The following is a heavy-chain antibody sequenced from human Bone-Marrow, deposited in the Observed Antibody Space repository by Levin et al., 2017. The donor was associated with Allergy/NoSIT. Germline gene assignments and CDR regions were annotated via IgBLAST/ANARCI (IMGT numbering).Heavy chain of an antibody. CDR1: GFTFTNGW. CDR3: TTDRGPRYCSRTTCSWKS. J-gene: IGHJ5*02. D-gene: IGHD2-2*01. Sequence: GESLKISCAASGFTFTNGWMNWVRQAPGKGLEWVGRIKPINDGGTTDYAAPVEGRFTISRDDSKETLYLEMNSLKTEDTAVYYCTTDRGPRYCSRTTCSWKSWGQGTLVTVSS. CDR2: IKPINDGGTT. V-gene: IGHV3-15*01.